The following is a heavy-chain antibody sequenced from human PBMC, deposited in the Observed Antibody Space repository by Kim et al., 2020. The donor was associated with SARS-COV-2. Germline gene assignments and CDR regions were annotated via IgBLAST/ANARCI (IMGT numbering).Heavy chain of an antibody. Sequence: SETLSLTCTVSGGSITSGNYYWSWIRQHPGKGQEWIGYIYYSGSTYYNPSLESRVTISVDTSKNQFSLKLSSVTAADTAVYYCARVSNLYSGSHRNFFD. CDR1: GGSITSGNYY. V-gene: IGHV4-31*03. CDR3: ARVSNLYSGSHRNFFD. D-gene: IGHD1-26*01. J-gene: IGHJ4*01. CDR2: IYYSGST.